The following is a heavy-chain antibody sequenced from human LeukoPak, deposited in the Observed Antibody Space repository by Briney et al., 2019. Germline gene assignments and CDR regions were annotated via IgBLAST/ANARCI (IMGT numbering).Heavy chain of an antibody. D-gene: IGHD4-23*01. J-gene: IGHJ4*02. CDR1: GFIFNTYS. CDR2: VSSSSRTI. Sequence: PGGSLRLSCTASGFIFNTYSMNWVRQAPGKGLEWVSYVSSSSRTIYYADSVKGRFTNSRDNAKNSLYLQMNSLRAEDTAVYYCARDLGLYDYGGNIDFWGQGTLVTVSS. V-gene: IGHV3-48*04. CDR3: ARDLGLYDYGGNIDF.